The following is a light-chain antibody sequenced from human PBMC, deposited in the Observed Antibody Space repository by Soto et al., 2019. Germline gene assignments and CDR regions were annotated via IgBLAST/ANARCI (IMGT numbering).Light chain of an antibody. CDR3: CPYAGSYGDYV. J-gene: IGLJ1*01. Sequence: QSALTQPRSVSGSPGQSVTISCTGTSSDVGGYNYVSWYQQHPGKAPKLMIYDVSKRPSGVPDRFSGSKSGNTASLTISGLQAEDEADYYCCPYAGSYGDYVFGTGTKLTVL. CDR1: SSDVGGYNY. V-gene: IGLV2-11*01. CDR2: DVS.